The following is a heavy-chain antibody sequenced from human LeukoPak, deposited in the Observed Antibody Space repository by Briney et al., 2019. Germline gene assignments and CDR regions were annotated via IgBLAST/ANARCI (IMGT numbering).Heavy chain of an antibody. D-gene: IGHD1-26*01. CDR1: GFIFSSYT. CDR3: AKERPLRGSYFDY. CDR2: ISYDGSNK. V-gene: IGHV3-30*18. Sequence: PGGSLRLSCAASGFIFSSYTMNWVRQAPGKGLEWVAVISYDGSNKYYADSVKGRFTISRDNSKNTLYLQMNSLRAEDTAVYYCAKERPLRGSYFDYWGQGTLVTVSS. J-gene: IGHJ4*02.